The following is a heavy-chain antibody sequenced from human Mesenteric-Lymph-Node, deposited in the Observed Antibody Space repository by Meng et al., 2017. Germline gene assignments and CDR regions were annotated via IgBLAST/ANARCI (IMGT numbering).Heavy chain of an antibody. Sequence: GESLKISCAASGLTFSDHYMSWIRQAPGKGLEWVSYISSSGSTIYYADSVKGRFTISRDNAKNSLYLQMNSLRAEDTAVYYCATLTNHYDFWSGYSNYYYYGMDVWGQGTTVTVSS. V-gene: IGHV3-11*01. CDR2: ISSSGSTI. D-gene: IGHD3-3*01. CDR1: GLTFSDHY. CDR3: ATLTNHYDFWSGYSNYYYYGMDV. J-gene: IGHJ6*02.